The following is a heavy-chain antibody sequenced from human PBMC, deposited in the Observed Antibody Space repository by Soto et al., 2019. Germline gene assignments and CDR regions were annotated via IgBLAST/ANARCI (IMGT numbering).Heavy chain of an antibody. V-gene: IGHV3-23*01. D-gene: IGHD5-12*01. CDR1: GFTFSSYA. CDR2: LSGSGGST. J-gene: IGHJ4*02. Sequence: EVQLLESGGGLVQPGGSLRLSCAASGFTFSSYAMSWVRQAPGKGLEWVSALSGSGGSTFYADSVKGRFTISRDNSKNTLYLQMNSLRAEDTAVYYCAKDSQRWLQEFDYWGQGTLVTVSS. CDR3: AKDSQRWLQEFDY.